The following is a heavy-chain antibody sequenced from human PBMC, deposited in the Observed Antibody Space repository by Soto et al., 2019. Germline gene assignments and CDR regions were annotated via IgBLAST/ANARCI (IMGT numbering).Heavy chain of an antibody. Sequence: QVHLVQSGAEVKKPGASVKVSCRGSGYAFTTYGITWVRQAPGQGLEWVGSISAHNGNTNYAPKLQGRATVTRDTSTSTAYMELRILRSDDTAVYYCARGSYGDYWGQGALVPVSP. CDR3: ARGSYGDY. CDR2: ISAHNGNT. CDR1: GYAFTTYG. J-gene: IGHJ4*02. D-gene: IGHD1-26*01. V-gene: IGHV1-18*01.